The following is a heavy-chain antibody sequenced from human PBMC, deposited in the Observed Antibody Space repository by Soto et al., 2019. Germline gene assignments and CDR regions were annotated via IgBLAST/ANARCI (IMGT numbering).Heavy chain of an antibody. CDR3: VRLVVNSSGWYVWFAP. Sequence: QLQLQESGPGLVKPSETLSLTCTVSGGSISSSSYYWGWIRQPPGKGLEWIGRIYYSGSTYDNPSLHRPFTISVDTSTNLFSRKLSSVTAADTAVYYCVRLVVNSSGWYVWFAPWGQGTLVTVSS. J-gene: IGHJ5*02. CDR1: GGSISSSSYY. D-gene: IGHD6-19*01. V-gene: IGHV4-39*01. CDR2: IYYSGST.